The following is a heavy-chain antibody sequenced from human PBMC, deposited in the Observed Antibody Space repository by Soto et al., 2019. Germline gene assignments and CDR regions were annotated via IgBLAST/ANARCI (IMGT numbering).Heavy chain of an antibody. V-gene: IGHV3-33*01. CDR2: IWYDGSNK. CDR1: GFTFSSYG. J-gene: IGHJ3*02. CDR3: ARDREGFPPYDAFDI. Sequence: SLRLSCAASGFTFSSYGMHWVRQAPGKGLEWVAVIWYDGSNKYYADSVKGRFTISRDNSKNTLYLQMNSLRAEDTAVYYCARDREGFPPYDAFDIWGQGTMVNVSS. D-gene: IGHD1-26*01.